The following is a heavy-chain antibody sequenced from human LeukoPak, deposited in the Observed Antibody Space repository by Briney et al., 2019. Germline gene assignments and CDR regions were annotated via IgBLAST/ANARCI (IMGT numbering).Heavy chain of an antibody. CDR1: GFTFSSYS. J-gene: IGHJ3*02. D-gene: IGHD3-3*01. CDR2: ISSSSSYI. V-gene: IGHV3-21*01. Sequence: GGSLRLSCAASGFTFSSYSMNWVRQAPGKGLEWVSSISSSSSYIYCADSVKGRFTISRDNAKNSLYLQMNSLRAEDTAVYYCARDRVFGVPGAYDAFDIWGQGTMVTVSS. CDR3: ARDRVFGVPGAYDAFDI.